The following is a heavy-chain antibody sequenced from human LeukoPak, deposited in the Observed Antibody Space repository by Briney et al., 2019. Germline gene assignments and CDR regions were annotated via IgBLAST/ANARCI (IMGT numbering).Heavy chain of an antibody. D-gene: IGHD3-22*01. J-gene: IGHJ1*01. Sequence: SETLSLTCTVSGGSISSYYWSWIRQPPGKGLEWIGYIYYSGSTNYNPSLKSRVTISVDTSKNQFSLKLSSVTAADTAVYYCARDNYYDSSGYYYEYFQHRGQGTLVTVSS. CDR1: GGSISSYY. CDR3: ARDNYYDSSGYYYEYFQH. CDR2: IYYSGST. V-gene: IGHV4-59*01.